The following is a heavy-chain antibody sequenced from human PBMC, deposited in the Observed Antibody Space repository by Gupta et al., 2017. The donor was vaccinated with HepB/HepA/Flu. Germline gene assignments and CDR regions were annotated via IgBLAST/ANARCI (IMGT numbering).Heavy chain of an antibody. CDR1: GYTFTSYW. CDR3: ARALWSTAEYYFDY. J-gene: IGHJ4*02. Sequence: EVQLVQSGAEVKKPGESLKISCKGSGYTFTSYWVGWVRQMPGKGLDWMGIIYPGDSDTRYSPSFQGQVTISADKSISTAYLQWSSLKASDTAKYYCARALWSTAEYYFDYWGLGTLVTVSS. CDR2: IYPGDSDT. V-gene: IGHV5-51*01. D-gene: IGHD3-16*01.